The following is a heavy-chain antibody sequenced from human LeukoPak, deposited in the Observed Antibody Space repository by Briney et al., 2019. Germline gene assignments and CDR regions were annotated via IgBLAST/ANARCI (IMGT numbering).Heavy chain of an antibody. D-gene: IGHD6-13*01. V-gene: IGHV1-2*02. CDR2: INPNSDGT. CDR1: GYTFTGYY. J-gene: IGHJ6*03. Sequence: ASVKVSCKASGYTFTGYYMHWVRQAPGQGLEWMGWINPNSDGTNYAQKFQGRVTMTRDTSISTAYMELSRLRSDDTAVYYCAREGGSPIAAAGPHYYYYYYMDVWGKGTTVTVSS. CDR3: AREGGSPIAAAGPHYYYYYYMDV.